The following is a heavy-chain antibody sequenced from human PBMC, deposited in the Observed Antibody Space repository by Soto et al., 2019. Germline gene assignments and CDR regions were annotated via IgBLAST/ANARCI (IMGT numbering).Heavy chain of an antibody. CDR3: AKDLKTTVVRAYDY. J-gene: IGHJ4*02. V-gene: IGHV3-23*01. CDR1: GFTFSSYA. Sequence: PGGSLRLSCAASGFTFSSYAMTWVRQAPGKGPEWVSVISSTGSTTYYADSVKGRFTISRDNSKNTLYLQMNSLRAEDTAVYYCAKDLKTTVVRAYDYWGQGTLVTVSS. CDR2: ISSTGSTT. D-gene: IGHD4-17*01.